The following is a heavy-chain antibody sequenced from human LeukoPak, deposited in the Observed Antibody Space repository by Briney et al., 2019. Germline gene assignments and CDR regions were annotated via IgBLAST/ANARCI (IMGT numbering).Heavy chain of an antibody. CDR3: ARVGIAQRKGWFDP. CDR1: GGSVSPYY. J-gene: IGHJ5*02. V-gene: IGHV4-59*02. Sequence: SETLSLTCTVSGGSVSPYYWSWIRQPLGKGLEWIGYIYYSGSTNYNPSLKSRVTISVDTSKNQFSLKLSSVTAADTAVYYCARVGIAQRKGWFDPWGQGTLVTVSS. D-gene: IGHD6-13*01. CDR2: IYYSGST.